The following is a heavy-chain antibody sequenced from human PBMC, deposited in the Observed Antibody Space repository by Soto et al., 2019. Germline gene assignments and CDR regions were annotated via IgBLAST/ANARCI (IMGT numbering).Heavy chain of an antibody. J-gene: IGHJ4*02. Sequence: QVQLVQSGAEVKKPGASVKVSCKASGYTFTSYAMHWVRQAPGQRLEWMGWINAGNGNTKYSQKSQGRVTITRDTSGCTAYMELSSLKSEVTAVERCARYIVGVTEANYWGQGTLVTVSS. V-gene: IGHV1-3*01. CDR2: INAGNGNT. D-gene: IGHD2-21*02. CDR3: ARYIVGVTEANY. CDR1: GYTFTSYA.